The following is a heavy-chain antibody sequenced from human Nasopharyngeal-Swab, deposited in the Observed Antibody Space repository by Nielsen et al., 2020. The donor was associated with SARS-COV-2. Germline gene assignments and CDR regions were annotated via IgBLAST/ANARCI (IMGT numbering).Heavy chain of an antibody. D-gene: IGHD6-13*01. J-gene: IGHJ4*02. Sequence: GSLRLSCAVSGGSISSSNWWSWVRQPPGKGLEWIGEIYHSGSTNYNPSLKSRVTISVDTSKNQFSLKLSSVTAADTAVYYCARLRYSSSWYRTQLYYFDYWGQGTLVTVSS. V-gene: IGHV4-4*02. CDR1: GGSISSSNW. CDR3: ARLRYSSSWYRTQLYYFDY. CDR2: IYHSGST.